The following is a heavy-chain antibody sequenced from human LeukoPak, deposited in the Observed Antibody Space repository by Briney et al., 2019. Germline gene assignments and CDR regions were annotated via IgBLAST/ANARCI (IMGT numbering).Heavy chain of an antibody. J-gene: IGHJ4*02. CDR3: ARDTSITMVRGPFDY. CDR2: ISSSSSYI. Sequence: GGSLRLSCAASGFTFGNYWMHWVRQAPGKGLEWVSSISSSSSYIYYADSVKGRFTISRDNAKNSLYLQMNSLRAEDTAVYYCARDTSITMVRGPFDYWGQGTLVTVSS. V-gene: IGHV3-21*01. CDR1: GFTFGNYW. D-gene: IGHD3-10*01.